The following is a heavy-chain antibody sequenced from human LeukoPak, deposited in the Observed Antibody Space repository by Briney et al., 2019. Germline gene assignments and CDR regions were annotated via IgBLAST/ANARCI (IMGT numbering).Heavy chain of an antibody. CDR1: GYTFSAFY. Sequence: ASLKASCKTSGYTFSAFYMHWVRQAPGQGPEWMGWINPDSGGSEYGQKFQGRVTFTSDTSSTTIYMEVRSLKSDDTAVYYCARDMTGGIWARATSFDHWGQGTLVTVSS. V-gene: IGHV1-2*02. CDR2: INPDSGGS. D-gene: IGHD1-14*01. CDR3: ARDMTGGIWARATSFDH. J-gene: IGHJ4*02.